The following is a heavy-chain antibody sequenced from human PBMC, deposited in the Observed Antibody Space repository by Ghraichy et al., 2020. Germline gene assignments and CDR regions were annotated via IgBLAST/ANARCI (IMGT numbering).Heavy chain of an antibody. CDR1: GFTFSSYW. D-gene: IGHD3-10*01. CDR3: ARVSSGSYGGGDY. CDR2: INSDGSNT. V-gene: IGHV3-74*01. Sequence: GGSLRLSCAASGFTFSSYWMHWVRQAPGKGLVWVSRINSDGSNTSYADSVKGRFTISRDNAKNTLYLQMNSLRAEDTALYYCARVSSGSYGGGDYWGQGTLVTVSS. J-gene: IGHJ4*02.